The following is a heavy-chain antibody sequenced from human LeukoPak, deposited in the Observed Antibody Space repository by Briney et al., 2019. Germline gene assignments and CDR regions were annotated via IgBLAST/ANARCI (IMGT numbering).Heavy chain of an antibody. CDR2: ISYHGSDQ. CDR1: RFIFSNYA. CDR3: AKEGTYYDFWSGYRGGHFDY. J-gene: IGHJ4*02. D-gene: IGHD3-3*01. Sequence: GGSLRLSCAASRFIFSNYAMHWVRQAPGKGLDWVAVISYHGSDQYYADSVKGRFTISRDYSKNTLYLQMNSLRAEDTAVYYCAKEGTYYDFWSGYRGGHFDYWGQGTLVTVSS. V-gene: IGHV3-30*04.